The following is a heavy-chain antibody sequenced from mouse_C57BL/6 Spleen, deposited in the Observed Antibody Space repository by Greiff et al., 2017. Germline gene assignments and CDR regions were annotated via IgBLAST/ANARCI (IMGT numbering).Heavy chain of an antibody. CDR1: GYTFTSYW. CDR3: ARRDYGNRGYFDV. Sequence: QVQLQQPGAELVRPGSSVKLSCKASGYTFTSYWMHWVKQRPIQGLEWIGNIDPSDSETHYNQKFKDKATLTVDKSSSTAYMQLISLTSEDSAVYYCARRDYGNRGYFDVWGTGTTVTVSS. CDR2: IDPSDSET. V-gene: IGHV1-52*01. J-gene: IGHJ1*03. D-gene: IGHD2-1*01.